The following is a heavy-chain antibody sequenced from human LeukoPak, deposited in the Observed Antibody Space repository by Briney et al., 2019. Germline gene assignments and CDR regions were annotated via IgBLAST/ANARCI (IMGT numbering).Heavy chain of an antibody. CDR1: GGSISSYY. Sequence: PSETLSLTCTVSGGSISSYYWSWLRQPPGKGLEWVGYIYYSGSTNYNPSLKSRVTISVDTSKNQFSLKLSSVTAADTAVYYCARVWYSSGPNWFDPWGQGTLVTVSS. V-gene: IGHV4-59*01. CDR2: IYYSGST. J-gene: IGHJ5*02. D-gene: IGHD6-19*01. CDR3: ARVWYSSGPNWFDP.